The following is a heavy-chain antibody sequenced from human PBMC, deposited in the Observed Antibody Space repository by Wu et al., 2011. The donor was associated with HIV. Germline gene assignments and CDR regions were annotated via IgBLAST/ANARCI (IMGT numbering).Heavy chain of an antibody. CDR2: IIPIFGTA. CDR1: GGTFSSYA. Sequence: QVQLVQSGAEVKKPGSSVKVSCKASGGTFSSYAISWVRQAPGQGLEWMGRIIPIFGTANYAQKFQGRVTITADESTSTAYMELSSLRSEDTAVYYCASGKYCSSTSCYGRWFDPWGQGTLVTVSS. CDR3: ASGKYCSSTSCYGRWFDP. V-gene: IGHV1-69*15. D-gene: IGHD2-2*01. J-gene: IGHJ5*02.